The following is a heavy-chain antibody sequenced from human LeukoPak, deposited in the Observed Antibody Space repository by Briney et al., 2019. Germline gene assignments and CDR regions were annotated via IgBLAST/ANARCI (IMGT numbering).Heavy chain of an antibody. D-gene: IGHD3-22*01. V-gene: IGHV4-4*09. CDR3: ARVLAYYDSSGYSDAFDI. J-gene: IGHJ3*02. CDR1: GGSISSYY. Sequence: SETLSLTCTVPGGSISSYYWSWIRPPPGKGLEWIGYIYTSGKTNNNPSLKSQVTISVDTPKNQCSRKLSSVTAADTAVYYCARVLAYYDSSGYSDAFDIWGQGTMVTVSS. CDR2: IYTSGKT.